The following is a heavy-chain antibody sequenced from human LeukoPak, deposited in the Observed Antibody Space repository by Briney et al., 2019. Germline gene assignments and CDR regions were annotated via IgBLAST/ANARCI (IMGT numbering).Heavy chain of an antibody. J-gene: IGHJ4*02. V-gene: IGHV3-15*01. Sequence: GGSLRLSCAASGFTFSNTWMNWVRQAPGKGLEWVGRIMTKTAGGATDYAAPVKGRFTISRDDSKNTVYLQMNSLNTEDTAVYYCTTVRSYWGQGTLVTVSS. CDR1: GFTFSNTW. CDR3: TTVRSY. CDR2: IMTKTAGGAT.